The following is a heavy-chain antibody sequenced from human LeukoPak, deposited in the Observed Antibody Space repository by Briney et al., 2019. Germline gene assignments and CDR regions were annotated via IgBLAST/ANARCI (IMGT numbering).Heavy chain of an antibody. Sequence: SATLSLTCSVSGDSITSRNWWTWVRQTPEKGLEWIGEIFHTGSTNYIPSVEGRVTISIDKSKNQFSLMLTSVTAADTALYYCARGPQLVGYHYIDVWGRGTTVTVSS. CDR3: ARGPQLVGYHYIDV. CDR2: IFHTGST. D-gene: IGHD6-13*01. J-gene: IGHJ6*03. CDR1: GDSITSRNW. V-gene: IGHV4-4*02.